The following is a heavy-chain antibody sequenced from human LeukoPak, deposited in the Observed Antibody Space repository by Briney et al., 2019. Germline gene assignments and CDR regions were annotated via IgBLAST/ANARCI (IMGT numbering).Heavy chain of an antibody. CDR3: ARGGNGWFFDD. D-gene: IGHD6-19*01. CDR2: VNGYNGNT. Sequence: GASVKVSCKASGYSFTNYGISWVRQAPGQGLEWVGWVNGYNGNTNYAQKVQDRVTMTTDTSTSTAYMELRSLRSDDTAVYYCARGGNGWFFDDRGQGTLVTVSS. J-gene: IGHJ4*02. V-gene: IGHV1-18*01. CDR1: GYSFTNYG.